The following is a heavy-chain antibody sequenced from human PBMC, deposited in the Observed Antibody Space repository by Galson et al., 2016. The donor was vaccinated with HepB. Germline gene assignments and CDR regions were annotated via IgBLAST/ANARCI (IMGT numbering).Heavy chain of an antibody. CDR2: INQDGSEG. D-gene: IGHD3/OR15-3a*01. Sequence: SLRLSCAASGFTFSMYWMTWVRQAPGKGLEWVASINQDGSEGYYVDSVKGRLTISRDNAKSALYLQPNTLRAEDTAVYYCAKESLIDYQMIIGAETKKGYHYYGMDVWGQGTTVSVSS. J-gene: IGHJ6*02. V-gene: IGHV3-7*01. CDR3: AKESLIDYQMIIGAETKKGYHYYGMDV. CDR1: GFTFSMYW.